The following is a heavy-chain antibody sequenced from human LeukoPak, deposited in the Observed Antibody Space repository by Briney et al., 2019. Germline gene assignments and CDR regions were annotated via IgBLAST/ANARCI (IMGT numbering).Heavy chain of an antibody. Sequence: GGSLRLSCAASGFSFSNYAMSWVRQVPGEGLDWVSTISDSGRDTYYADSVKGRFTISRDNSKNTLYLQMTSLRVEDTATYYCAKVPYSDYGSGRPPFMDVWGQGTTVAVSS. J-gene: IGHJ6*02. V-gene: IGHV3-23*01. CDR3: AKVPYSDYGSGRPPFMDV. D-gene: IGHD3-10*01. CDR1: GFSFSNYA. CDR2: ISDSGRDT.